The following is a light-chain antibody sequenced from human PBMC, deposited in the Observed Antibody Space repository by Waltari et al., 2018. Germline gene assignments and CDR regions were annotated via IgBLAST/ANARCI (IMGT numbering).Light chain of an antibody. J-gene: IGKJ4*01. CDR2: DAS. V-gene: IGKV3-15*01. CDR1: QSVGNY. CDR3: QQYKDGLT. Sequence: EVVMTQSPATLSMSPGDSATLSCRASQSVGNYLAWYQQKPGQPPRLLIYDASTTATGIPARFTGSGSGTEFTLTIYSLQSEDFALYYCQQYKDGLTFGGGTKVEIK.